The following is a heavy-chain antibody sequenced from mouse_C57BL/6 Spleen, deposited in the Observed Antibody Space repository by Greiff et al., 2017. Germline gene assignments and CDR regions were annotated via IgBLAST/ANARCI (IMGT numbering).Heavy chain of an antibody. CDR2: IWRGGST. J-gene: IGHJ1*03. D-gene: IGHD1-1*01. CDR1: GFSLTSYG. V-gene: IGHV2-5*01. Sequence: QVQLQQSGPGLVQPSQSLSITCTVSGFSLTSYGVHWVRQTPGKGLEWLGVIWRGGSTDYNAAFMSRLSITKDNSKSQVFFKMNSLQADDTAIYYCAKNGGSSYYYWYFDVWGTGTTVTVSS. CDR3: AKNGGSSYYYWYFDV.